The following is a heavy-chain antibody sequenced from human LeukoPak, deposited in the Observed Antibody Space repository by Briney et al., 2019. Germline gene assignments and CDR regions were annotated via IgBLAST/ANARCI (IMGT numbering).Heavy chain of an antibody. CDR2: INPNSGGT. Sequence: ASVKVSCKASGYTFTDYYMHWVRQAPGQGLEWMGRINPNSGGTNYPQKFQGRVTMTRDTSISTVYLELSRLRSDDTAVYYCARASNIYDSSGYYYTLDYWGRGTLVTVSS. CDR1: GYTFTDYY. D-gene: IGHD3-22*01. J-gene: IGHJ4*02. V-gene: IGHV1-2*06. CDR3: ARASNIYDSSGYYYTLDY.